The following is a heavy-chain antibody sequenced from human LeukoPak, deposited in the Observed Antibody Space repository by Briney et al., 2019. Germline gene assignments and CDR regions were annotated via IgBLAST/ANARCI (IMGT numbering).Heavy chain of an antibody. D-gene: IGHD7-27*01. Sequence: ASVKVSCKASGYSFTNYGISWVRQAPGQGLEWMGWISAYNDNAHYAQGLEGRVTMTSETSTRTAYLELRSLRSDDTAVYYCARSTLGIEFDYWGQGSLVTVSS. J-gene: IGHJ4*02. V-gene: IGHV1-18*01. CDR2: ISAYNDNA. CDR3: ARSTLGIEFDY. CDR1: GYSFTNYG.